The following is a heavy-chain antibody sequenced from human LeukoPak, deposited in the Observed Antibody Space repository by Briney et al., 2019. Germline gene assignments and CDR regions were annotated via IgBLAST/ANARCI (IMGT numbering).Heavy chain of an antibody. CDR2: ISPSGGST. V-gene: IGHV1-46*01. J-gene: IGHJ5*02. Sequence: ASVQVTCKAFGYTFTSNYMHWVRQAPGQGPEWMGVISPSGGSTTYAQKFQGRVTLTRDMSTSTDYLELSSLRSEDTAVYYCARDNSVRDEAWWFNPWGQGTLVTVSS. CDR1: GYTFTSNY. D-gene: IGHD5-24*01. CDR3: ARDNSVRDEAWWFNP.